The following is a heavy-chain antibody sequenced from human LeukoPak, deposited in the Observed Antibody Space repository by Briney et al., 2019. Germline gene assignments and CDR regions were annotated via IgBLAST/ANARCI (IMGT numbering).Heavy chain of an antibody. CDR3: ARGQQLVLYYYYYYGMDV. CDR1: GFTFSSYW. CDR2: INSDGSST. V-gene: IGHV3-74*01. J-gene: IGHJ6*02. D-gene: IGHD6-6*01. Sequence: GGSLRLSCAASGFTFSSYWMHWVRQAPGKGLVCVSRINSDGSSTSYADSVKGRFTISRDNAKNTLYLQMNSLRAEDTAVYYCARGQQLVLYYYYYYGMDVWGQGTTVTVSS.